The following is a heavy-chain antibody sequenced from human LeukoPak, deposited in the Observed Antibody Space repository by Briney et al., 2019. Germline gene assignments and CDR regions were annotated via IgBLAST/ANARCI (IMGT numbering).Heavy chain of an antibody. V-gene: IGHV3-49*04. CDR2: IRSKAYGGTT. D-gene: IGHD5-12*01. Sequence: GGSLRLSCAASGFIFSSYTMNWVRQAPGKGLEWVGFIRSKAYGGTTEYAASVKGRFTISRDDSKSIAYLQMNSLKTEDTAVYYCTRDRWLRTSVFDYWGQGTLVTVSS. CDR3: TRDRWLRTSVFDY. J-gene: IGHJ4*02. CDR1: GFIFSSYT.